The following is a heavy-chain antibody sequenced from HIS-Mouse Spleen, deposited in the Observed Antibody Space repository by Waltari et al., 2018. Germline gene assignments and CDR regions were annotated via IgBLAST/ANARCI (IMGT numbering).Heavy chain of an antibody. Sequence: EVPLVQSGGGLVKPGGSLRLSCAASGFTFSRYSMNWVRQAPGKGLEWVSSISSSSSYIYYADSVKGRFTISRDNAKNSLYLQMNSLRAEDTAVYYCARRLLTGDAFDIWGQGTMVTVSS. CDR2: ISSSSSYI. J-gene: IGHJ3*02. CDR1: GFTFSRYS. V-gene: IGHV3-21*01. CDR3: ARRLLTGDAFDI. D-gene: IGHD7-27*01.